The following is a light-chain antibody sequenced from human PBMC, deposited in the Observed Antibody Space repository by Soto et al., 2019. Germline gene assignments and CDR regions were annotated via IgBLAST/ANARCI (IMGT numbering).Light chain of an antibody. CDR1: SSDVGGYNY. J-gene: IGLJ1*01. V-gene: IGLV2-14*01. CDR2: EVS. Sequence: QSALTQPASVSGSPGQSITISCTGTSSDVGGYNYVSWHQQHPGKAPKLMIYEVSNRPSGVSNRFSGSKSGNTASLTISGLQAEDEADYYCSSYTSSSTLPNVFGTGTKVTVL. CDR3: SSYTSSSTLPNV.